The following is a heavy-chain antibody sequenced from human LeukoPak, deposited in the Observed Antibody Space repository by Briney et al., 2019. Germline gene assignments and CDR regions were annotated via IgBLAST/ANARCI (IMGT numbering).Heavy chain of an antibody. V-gene: IGHV5-10-1*01. CDR3: ARRDRQLIAPDY. J-gene: IGHJ4*02. CDR2: IXPRXSYT. D-gene: IGHD3-22*01. CDR1: GYTFTNXX. Sequence: GESLKISCXGSGYTFTNXXXXXXRQMPGKGXXXMGRIXPRXSYTNYXXSFQGRVTIXVDKSIATAYLQWGSLRASDTAMYYCARRDRQLIAPDYWGQGTLVTVSS.